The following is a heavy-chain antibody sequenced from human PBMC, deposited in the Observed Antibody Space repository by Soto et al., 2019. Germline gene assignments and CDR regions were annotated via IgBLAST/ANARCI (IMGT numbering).Heavy chain of an antibody. Sequence: PSETLSLTCTVSGGSISSYYWSWIRQPPGKGLEWIGYIYYRGGTNYKSPLKSRVTISVDTSKNQFSLKLRSVTAAGTAVYYCARHIAPVSTINGYCYGMDVWGQGTTVTVSS. J-gene: IGHJ6*02. D-gene: IGHD5-12*01. CDR2: IYYRGGT. V-gene: IGHV4-59*08. CDR1: GGSISSYY. CDR3: ARHIAPVSTINGYCYGMDV.